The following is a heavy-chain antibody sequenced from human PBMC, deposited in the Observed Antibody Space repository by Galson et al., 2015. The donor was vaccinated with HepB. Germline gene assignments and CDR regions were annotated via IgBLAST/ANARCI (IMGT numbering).Heavy chain of an antibody. CDR2: ISSSSDYI. Sequence: SLRLSCAASAFTFSTYGMNWVRQAPGKGLEWVSSISSSSDYIYYADSVKGRFTISRDSTKNSLYLQMNSLRAEDTAVYYCARVAYCSGGSCYLAFDIWGQGTMVTVSS. V-gene: IGHV3-21*01. CDR1: AFTFSTYG. D-gene: IGHD2-15*01. J-gene: IGHJ3*02. CDR3: ARVAYCSGGSCYLAFDI.